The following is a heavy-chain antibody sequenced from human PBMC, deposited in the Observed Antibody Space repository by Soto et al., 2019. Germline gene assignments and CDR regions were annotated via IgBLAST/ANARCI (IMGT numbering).Heavy chain of an antibody. V-gene: IGHV1-69*06. CDR2: IIPIFGTA. CDR1: GCTFSSYA. J-gene: IGHJ3*02. CDR3: ARDLNYYDSSGYDI. D-gene: IGHD3-22*01. Sequence: QVQLVQSVAEVKKPWSSVKVSCKASGCTFSSYAISWVRQAPGQGLEWMGGIIPIFGTANYAQKFQGIVTITADKSTSTAYMELSSLRSEDTAVYYCARDLNYYDSSGYDIWGQGTMVTVAS.